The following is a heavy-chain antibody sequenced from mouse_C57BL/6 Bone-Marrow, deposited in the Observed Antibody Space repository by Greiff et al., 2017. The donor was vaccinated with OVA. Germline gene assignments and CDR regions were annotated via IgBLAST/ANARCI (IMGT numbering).Heavy chain of an antibody. J-gene: IGHJ2*01. CDR1: GFTFSSYA. D-gene: IGHD1-1*01. Sequence: EVKLVESGGGLVKPGGSLKLSCAASGFTFSSYAMSWVRQTPEKRLEWVATISDGGSYTYYPDNVKGRFTISRDNAKNNLYLQMSHLKSEDTAMYYCARDHYYGSSLHFDYWGQGTTLTVSS. V-gene: IGHV5-4*01. CDR3: ARDHYYGSSLHFDY. CDR2: ISDGGSYT.